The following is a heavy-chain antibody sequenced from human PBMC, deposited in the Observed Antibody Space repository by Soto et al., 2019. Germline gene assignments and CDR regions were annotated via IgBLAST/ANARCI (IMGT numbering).Heavy chain of an antibody. CDR2: IYYSGST. CDR3: ARERSSSSSAGVWFDP. CDR1: GGFISSGGYY. V-gene: IGHV4-31*03. Sequence: PSETLSLTCTVSGGFISSGGYYWSWIRQHPGKGLEWIGYIYYSGSTYYNPSLKSRVTISVDTSKNQFSLKLSSVTAADTAVYYCARERSSSSSAGVWFDPWGQGTLVTVSS. D-gene: IGHD6-6*01. J-gene: IGHJ5*02.